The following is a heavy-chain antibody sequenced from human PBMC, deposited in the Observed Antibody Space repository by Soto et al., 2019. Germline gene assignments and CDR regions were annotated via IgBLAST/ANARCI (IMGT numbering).Heavy chain of an antibody. J-gene: IGHJ3*02. CDR2: IIPIFGTA. V-gene: IGHV1-69*13. CDR1: GGTFSSYA. Sequence: SVKVSCKASGGTFSSYAISWVRQAPGQGLEWMGGIIPIFGTANYAQKFQGRVTITADESTSTAYMELSSLRSEDTAVYYCASSGAYFRAFDIWGQGTMVTVSS. CDR3: ASSGAYFRAFDI. D-gene: IGHD5-12*01.